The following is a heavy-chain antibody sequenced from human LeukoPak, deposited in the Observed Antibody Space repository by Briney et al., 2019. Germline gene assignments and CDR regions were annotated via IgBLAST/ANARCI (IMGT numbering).Heavy chain of an antibody. CDR2: IYYSGST. Sequence: SETLSLTCTVSGGSISSYYWSWIRQPPGKGLEWIGNIYYSGSTNYNPSLKSRVTISVDTSKNQFSLKLSSVTAADTAVYYCARALSSSGWILGNYYYYYYMDVWGKGTRSPSP. D-gene: IGHD6-19*01. V-gene: IGHV4-59*01. CDR1: GGSISSYY. CDR3: ARALSSSGWILGNYYYYYYMDV. J-gene: IGHJ6*03.